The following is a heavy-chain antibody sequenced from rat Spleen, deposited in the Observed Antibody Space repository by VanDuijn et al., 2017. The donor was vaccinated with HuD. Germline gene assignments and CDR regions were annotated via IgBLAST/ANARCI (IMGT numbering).Heavy chain of an antibody. Sequence: EVQLVESGGGLVRPGRSLKLSCAASGFTFSDYNMAGVRQAQKKGLEWVATISYDGSDTYYRDSVKGRFTISRDNAKSTLYLQMDSLRSEDTATYYCARWTVYYFDYWGQGVMVTVSS. CDR2: ISYDGSDT. J-gene: IGHJ2*01. V-gene: IGHV5-7*01. D-gene: IGHD1-1*01. CDR3: ARWTVYYFDY. CDR1: GFTFSDYN.